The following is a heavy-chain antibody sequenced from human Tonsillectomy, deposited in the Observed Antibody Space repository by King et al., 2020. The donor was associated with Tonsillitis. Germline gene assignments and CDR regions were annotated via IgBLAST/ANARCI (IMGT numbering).Heavy chain of an antibody. D-gene: IGHD6-19*01. J-gene: IGHJ4*02. V-gene: IGHV3-13*01. CDR2: IGTAGDT. CDR1: GFTFSSYD. Sequence: VQLVESGGGLVQPGGSLRLSCAASGFTFSSYDMHWVRQATGKRLEWVSAIGTAGDTYYPGSVKGRFTISRENAKNSLYLQMNSLRAEDTAVYYCARRAGTPLSGYYFDYWGQGTLVTVSS. CDR3: ARRAGTPLSGYYFDY.